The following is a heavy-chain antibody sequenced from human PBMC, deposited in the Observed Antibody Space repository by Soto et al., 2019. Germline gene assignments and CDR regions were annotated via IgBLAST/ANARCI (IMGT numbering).Heavy chain of an antibody. CDR3: ARDLSHLVVGYYGMDV. J-gene: IGHJ6*02. Sequence: QVQLVQSGAEVKKPGSSVKVSCKASGGTFSSYAISWVRQAPGQGLEWMGGIIPIFGTANYAQKFQGRVTITADESTSTAYMELSSLRSEDTAVYYCARDLSHLVVGYYGMDVWGQGATVTVSS. V-gene: IGHV1-69*12. CDR2: IIPIFGTA. D-gene: IGHD2-15*01. CDR1: GGTFSSYA.